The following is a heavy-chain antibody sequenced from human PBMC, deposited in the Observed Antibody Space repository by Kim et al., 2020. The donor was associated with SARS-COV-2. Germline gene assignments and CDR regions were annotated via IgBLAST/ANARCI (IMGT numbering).Heavy chain of an antibody. J-gene: IGHJ6*02. CDR1: GGSISSYY. V-gene: IGHV4-59*13. Sequence: SETLSLTCTVSGGSISSYYWSWIRQPPGKELEWIGYISYSGSTNYNPSLKSRVTISVDTSKNPFSLKLTSVTAADTAVYYCARGSTGYWNGMDVWGQGTTVTVSS. CDR2: ISYSGST. D-gene: IGHD6-25*01. CDR3: ARGSTGYWNGMDV.